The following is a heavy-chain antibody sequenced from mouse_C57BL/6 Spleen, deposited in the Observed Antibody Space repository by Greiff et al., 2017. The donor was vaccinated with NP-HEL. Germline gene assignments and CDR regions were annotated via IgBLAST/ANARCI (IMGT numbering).Heavy chain of an antibody. D-gene: IGHD1-1*01. V-gene: IGHV1-64*01. J-gene: IGHJ4*01. Sequence: VQLQQPGAELVKPGASVKLSCKASGYTFTSYWMHWVKQRPGQGLEWIGMIHPNSGSTNYNEKFKSKATLTVDKSSSTAYMQLSSLTSEDSAVYYCATTVVALYAMDYWGQGTSVTVSS. CDR2: IHPNSGST. CDR3: ATTVVALYAMDY. CDR1: GYTFTSYW.